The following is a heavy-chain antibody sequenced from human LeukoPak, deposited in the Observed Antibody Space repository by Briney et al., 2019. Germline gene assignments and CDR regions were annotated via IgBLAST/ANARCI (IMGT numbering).Heavy chain of an antibody. J-gene: IGHJ4*02. CDR2: VSKDTVSK. V-gene: IGHV3-30*03. Sequence: PGTSLRLSCTASGFSLTHDDIHWVRQAPGKGLEWVAVVSKDTVSKLYKDSVKGRFTVSTDSAKNTVYLQMTGLRSEDTAVYYCAGDRWRGAPDYFDCWGQGTLVTVSS. D-gene: IGHD1-26*01. CDR3: AGDRWRGAPDYFDC. CDR1: GFSLTHDD.